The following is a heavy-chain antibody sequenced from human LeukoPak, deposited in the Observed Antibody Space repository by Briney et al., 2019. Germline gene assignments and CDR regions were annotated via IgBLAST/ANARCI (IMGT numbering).Heavy chain of an antibody. CDR1: GFTFSSYG. Sequence: PGGSLRLSCAASGFTFSSYGMHWVRQAPARGLEWVAVMGFDGNNKFYADSVKGRFTISRDNSKNTLYLQMNSLRAEDTAVYYCAKDRDGYKSGDFDYWGQGTLVTVSS. CDR3: AKDRDGYKSGDFDY. D-gene: IGHD5-24*01. CDR2: MGFDGNNK. J-gene: IGHJ4*02. V-gene: IGHV3-33*06.